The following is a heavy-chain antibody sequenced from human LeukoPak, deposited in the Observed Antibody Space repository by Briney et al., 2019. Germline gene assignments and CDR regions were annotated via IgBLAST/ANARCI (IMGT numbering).Heavy chain of an antibody. D-gene: IGHD6-19*01. V-gene: IGHV1-8*01. CDR3: ASHSSGWYELGY. CDR2: MNPNSGNT. Sequence: GASVKVSCKASGYTFTSYDINWVRQATGQGPEWMGWMNPNSGNTGYAQKFQGRVTMTRDTSISTAYMELSRLRSDDTAVYYCASHSSGWYELGYWGQGTLVTVSS. CDR1: GYTFTSYD. J-gene: IGHJ4*02.